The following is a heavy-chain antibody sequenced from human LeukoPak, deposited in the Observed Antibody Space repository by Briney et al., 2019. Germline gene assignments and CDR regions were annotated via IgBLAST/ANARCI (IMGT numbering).Heavy chain of an antibody. D-gene: IGHD3-22*01. Sequence: LSLTCAVSGYSISSGYYWGWIRQPPGKGLEWVGFIRSKAYGGTTEYAASVKGRFTISRDDSKSIAYLQMNSLKTEDTAVYYCTRVDDSSGYSPAHFDYWGQGTLVTVSS. CDR2: IRSKAYGGTT. V-gene: IGHV3-49*03. J-gene: IGHJ4*02. CDR1: GYSISSGYY. CDR3: TRVDDSSGYSPAHFDY.